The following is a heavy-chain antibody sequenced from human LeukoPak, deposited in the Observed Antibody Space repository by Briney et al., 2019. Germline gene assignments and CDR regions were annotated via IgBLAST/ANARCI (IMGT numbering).Heavy chain of an antibody. D-gene: IGHD3-10*01. CDR2: FYPGDSDT. CDR3: ARHRDGSGSYFDAFDI. J-gene: IGHJ3*02. CDR1: GYSFTTYW. Sequence: GESLKISCKGSGYSFTTYWIGWVRQMPGKGLEWMGSFYPGDSDTRYSPSFQGQVTISADKSISTAYLQWSSLKASDTAMYYCARHRDGSGSYFDAFDIWGQGTMVTVSS. V-gene: IGHV5-51*01.